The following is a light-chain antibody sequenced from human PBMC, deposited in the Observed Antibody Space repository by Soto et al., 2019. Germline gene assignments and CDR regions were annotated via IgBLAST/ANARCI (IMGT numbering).Light chain of an antibody. CDR3: SSYTSSTTRV. Sequence: QSALTQPASVSGSPGQSITIYCTGTSSDVGGYNYVSWYQQHPGKAPKGMIYEVTNRPSGVSNRFSGSKSGNTASLTISGLQAEDEADYYCSSYTSSTTRVFGGGTQLTVL. V-gene: IGLV2-14*01. J-gene: IGLJ3*02. CDR1: SSDVGGYNY. CDR2: EVT.